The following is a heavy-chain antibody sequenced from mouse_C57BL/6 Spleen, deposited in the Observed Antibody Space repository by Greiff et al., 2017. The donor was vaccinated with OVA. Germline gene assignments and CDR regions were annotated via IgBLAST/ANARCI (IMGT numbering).Heavy chain of an antibody. CDR3: ARCFRDGKGFAY. Sequence: QVQLQQSGAELVRPGTSVKMSCTASGYTFTNYWIGWAKQRPGHGLEWIGYIYPGGGYTNYNEKFKGKATLTADKSSSTDYMQFSSLTSEDSVIYYCARCFRDGKGFAYWGQGTLVTVSA. CDR1: GYTFTNYW. V-gene: IGHV1-63*01. D-gene: IGHD2-3*01. J-gene: IGHJ3*01. CDR2: IYPGGGYT.